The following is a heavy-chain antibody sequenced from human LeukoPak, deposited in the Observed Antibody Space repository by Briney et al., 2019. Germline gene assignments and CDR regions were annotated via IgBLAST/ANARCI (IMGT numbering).Heavy chain of an antibody. CDR1: GGSFSGYY. Sequence: SETLSLTCAVYGGSFSGYYWSWIRQPPGKGLEWIGEINHSGSTNYNPSLKSRVTISVGTSKNQFSLKLSSVTAADTAVYYCARGGDSSGYNWFDPWGQGTLVTVSS. J-gene: IGHJ5*02. CDR3: ARGGDSSGYNWFDP. D-gene: IGHD3-22*01. V-gene: IGHV4-34*01. CDR2: INHSGST.